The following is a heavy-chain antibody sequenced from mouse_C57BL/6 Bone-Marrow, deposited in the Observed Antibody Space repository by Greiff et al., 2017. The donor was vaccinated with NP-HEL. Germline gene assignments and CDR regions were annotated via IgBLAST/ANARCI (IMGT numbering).Heavy chain of an antibody. CDR2: IDPETGGT. Sequence: VQLQQSGAELVRPGASVTLSCKASGYTFTDYEMHWVKQTPVHGLEWIGAIDPETGGTAYNQKFKGKAILTADKSSSPVYMELRSLTSEDSAVYYCTRKLYAMDYWGQGTSVTVSS. CDR1: GYTFTDYE. V-gene: IGHV1-15*01. CDR3: TRKLYAMDY. J-gene: IGHJ4*01.